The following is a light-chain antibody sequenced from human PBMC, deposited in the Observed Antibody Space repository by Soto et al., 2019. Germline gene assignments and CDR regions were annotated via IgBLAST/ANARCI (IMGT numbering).Light chain of an antibody. V-gene: IGKV3-20*01. J-gene: IGKJ4*01. CDR1: QSVSNN. Sequence: EIVFTQSPGTLSLSPGERATLSCRDSQSVSNNLAWYQQRPGQPPRLLIFGASTRATGIPARFSGSGSGTEFTLTISRLEPEDFAVYYCQQYGSSTPAFGGGTKVDIK. CDR2: GAS. CDR3: QQYGSSTPA.